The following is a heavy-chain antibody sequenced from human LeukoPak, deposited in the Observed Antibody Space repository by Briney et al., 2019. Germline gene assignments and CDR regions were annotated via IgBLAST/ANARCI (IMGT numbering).Heavy chain of an antibody. CDR1: GFTFSSYS. CDR3: ARDRSITMVRGVGYYFDY. J-gene: IGHJ4*02. Sequence: GGSLRLSCAASGFTFSSYSMNWVRQAPGKGLEWVSSISSSSSYIYYADSVKGRFTISRDNAKNSLYLQMNSLRAEDTAEYYCARDRSITMVRGVGYYFDYWGQGTLVTVSS. D-gene: IGHD3-10*01. V-gene: IGHV3-21*01. CDR2: ISSSSSYI.